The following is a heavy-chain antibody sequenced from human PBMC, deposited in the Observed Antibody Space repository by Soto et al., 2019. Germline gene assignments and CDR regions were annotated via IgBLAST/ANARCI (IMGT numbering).Heavy chain of an antibody. J-gene: IGHJ6*01. CDR1: GYSFPIYW. D-gene: IGHD3-22*01. CDR3: ARHGPRIDYDKSDYYNCCMQV. CDR2: LHPGDSVT. Sequence: ETMTLSCKGSGYSFPIYWIRWVRQMPGQGLEWMGLLHPGDSVTRYSPSFQGQVTLSADKSISTAYMQWSSLKAWDPATDYCARHGPRIDYDKSDYYNCCMQVCQRGTTVAVAS. V-gene: IGHV5-51*01.